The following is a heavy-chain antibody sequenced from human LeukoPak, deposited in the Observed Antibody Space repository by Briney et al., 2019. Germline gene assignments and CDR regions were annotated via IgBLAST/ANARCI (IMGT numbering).Heavy chain of an antibody. CDR2: IKQDGSEK. CDR1: GFTFSNYW. J-gene: IGHJ4*02. CDR3: ARRYYDFWSGYSYYFDY. V-gene: IGHV3-7*01. D-gene: IGHD3-3*01. Sequence: GGSLRLSCAASGFTFSNYWMSWVRQAPGKGLEWVASIKQDGSEKYYVDSVKGRFTISRDNAKNSLFLQMNSLRAEDTAVYYCARRYYDFWSGYSYYFDYWGQGTLVTVSS.